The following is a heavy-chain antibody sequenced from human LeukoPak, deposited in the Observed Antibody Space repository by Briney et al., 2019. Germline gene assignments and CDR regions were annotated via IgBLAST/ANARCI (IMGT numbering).Heavy chain of an antibody. CDR3: ARRYNYYYYYMDV. CDR2: INHSGST. Sequence: SETLSLTCTVSSGSISTSNYYWGWIRQPPGKGLEWIGEINHSGSTNYKPSLKSRVTISVDTSKNQLSLKLSSVTAADTAVYYCARRYNYYYYYMDVWGKGTTVTISS. V-gene: IGHV4-39*07. J-gene: IGHJ6*03. CDR1: SGSISTSNYY. D-gene: IGHD1-1*01.